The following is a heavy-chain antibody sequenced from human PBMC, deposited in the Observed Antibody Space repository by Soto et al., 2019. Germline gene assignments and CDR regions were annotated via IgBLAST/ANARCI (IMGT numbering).Heavy chain of an antibody. CDR2: IIPISETT. J-gene: IGHJ6*02. Sequence: SVKVSCKASGGTFSSLDVNWVRQAPGQGLEWMGGIIPISETTNYAQIFQGRVSIVADISTSTAYMELSRLRSEDTAVYYCARALLSHSYDSGGYDSYFHAMDVWGQGTPVTVSS. D-gene: IGHD3-22*01. V-gene: IGHV1-69*06. CDR1: GGTFSSLD. CDR3: ARALLSHSYDSGGYDSYFHAMDV.